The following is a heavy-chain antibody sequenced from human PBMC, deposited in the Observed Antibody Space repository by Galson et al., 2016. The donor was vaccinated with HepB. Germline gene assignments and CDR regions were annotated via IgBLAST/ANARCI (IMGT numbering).Heavy chain of an antibody. CDR3: VNRAEYSGRDNGFQY. Sequence: SLRLSCAGSGFTFSTYAMSRVRPAPGKGLEWASGIRHDSGSEFYGDSVKGRFTIYRDNSKNTVYLELNSLTAEDTAIYYCVNRAEYSGRDNGFQYWGRGTLVTVSS. D-gene: IGHD5-12*01. J-gene: IGHJ4*02. CDR1: GFTFSTYA. CDR2: IRHDSGSE. V-gene: IGHV3-23*01.